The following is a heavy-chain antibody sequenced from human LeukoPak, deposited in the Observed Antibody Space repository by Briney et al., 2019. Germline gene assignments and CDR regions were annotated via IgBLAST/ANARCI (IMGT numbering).Heavy chain of an antibody. D-gene: IGHD6-13*01. CDR2: IIPIFGTA. V-gene: IGHV1-69*13. CDR3: ARVVGIAAAGRAFDY. CDR1: GGTFSSYA. Sequence: ASVKVSCKASGGTFSSYAISWVRQAPGQGLEWMGGIIPIFGTANYAQKFQGRVTITADESTSTAYMELSSLRSEDTAVYYCARVVGIAAAGRAFDYWGQGTLVTVSS. J-gene: IGHJ4*02.